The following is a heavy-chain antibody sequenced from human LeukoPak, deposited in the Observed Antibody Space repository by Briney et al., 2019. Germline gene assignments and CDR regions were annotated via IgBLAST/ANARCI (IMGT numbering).Heavy chain of an antibody. CDR3: ARDPSSIYMDV. CDR1: GFTFSSYA. V-gene: IGHV3-23*01. CDR2: ISGSGGST. Sequence: GGSLRLSCAASGFTFSSYAMSWVRQAPGKGLEWVSAISGSGGSTYYADSVKGRFTISRDNAKNSLYLQMNSLRAEDTAVYYCARDPSSIYMDVWGKGTTVTVSS. D-gene: IGHD6-6*01. J-gene: IGHJ6*03.